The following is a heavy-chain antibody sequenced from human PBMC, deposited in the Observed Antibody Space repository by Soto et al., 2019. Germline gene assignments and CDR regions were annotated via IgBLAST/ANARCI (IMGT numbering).Heavy chain of an antibody. D-gene: IGHD5-18*01. CDR2: IYYSGST. V-gene: IGHV4-59*01. CDR3: ARFQLWPPYYFDY. J-gene: IGHJ4*02. Sequence: SETLSPTCTVSGGSISSYYWSWIRQPPGKGLEWIGYIYYSGSTNYNPSLKSRVTISVDTSKNQFSLKLSSVTAADTAVYYCARFQLWPPYYFDYWGQGTLVTVSS. CDR1: GGSISSYY.